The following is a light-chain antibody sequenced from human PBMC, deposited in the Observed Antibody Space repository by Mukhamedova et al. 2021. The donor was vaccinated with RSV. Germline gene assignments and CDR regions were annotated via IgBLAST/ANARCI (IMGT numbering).Light chain of an antibody. J-gene: IGLJ2*01. CDR2: DVS. Sequence: IYDVSNRPSGVSNRFSGSKSGNTASLTISWLQAEDEADYYCSSYTSSNILVFFGGGTKLTVL. V-gene: IGLV2-14*03. CDR3: SSYTSSNILVF.